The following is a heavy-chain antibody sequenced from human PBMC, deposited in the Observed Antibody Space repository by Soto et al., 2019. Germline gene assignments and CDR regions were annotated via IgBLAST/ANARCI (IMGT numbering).Heavy chain of an antibody. J-gene: IGHJ6*02. V-gene: IGHV3-23*01. CDR2: ISGSGGST. CDR1: GFTFSSYA. Sequence: RLSCAASGFTFSSYAMSWVRQAPGKGLEWVSAISGSGGSTYYADSVKGRFTISRDNSKNTLYLQMNSLRAEDTAVYYCAKCLGYCSSKSCYTDYYYYGMDVWGQGNTVTVSS. D-gene: IGHD2-2*02. CDR3: AKCLGYCSSKSCYTDYYYYGMDV.